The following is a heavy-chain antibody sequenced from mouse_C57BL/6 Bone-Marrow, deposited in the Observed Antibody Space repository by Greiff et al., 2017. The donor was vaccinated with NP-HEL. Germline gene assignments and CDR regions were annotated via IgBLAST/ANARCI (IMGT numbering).Heavy chain of an antibody. J-gene: IGHJ4*01. CDR2: IWTGGGT. Sequence: VQLVESGPGLVAPSQSLSITCTVSGFSLTSYAISWVRQPPGKGLEWLGVIWTGGGTNYNSALKSRLSISKDNSKSQVFLKMNSLQTDDTARYYWARLYYELYYYAMDYWGQGTSVTVSS. D-gene: IGHD2-4*01. V-gene: IGHV2-9-1*01. CDR1: GFSLTSYA. CDR3: ARLYYELYYYAMDY.